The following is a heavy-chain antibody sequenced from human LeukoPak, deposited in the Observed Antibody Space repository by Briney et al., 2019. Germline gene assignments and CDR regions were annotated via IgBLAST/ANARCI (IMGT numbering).Heavy chain of an antibody. CDR1: GGSISSGSYY. CDR2: IYTSGST. J-gene: IGHJ4*02. V-gene: IGHV4-61*02. D-gene: IGHD3-10*01. CDR3: ARALPPDYYDSGTYSTGRYFDY. Sequence: SETLSLTCTVSGGSISSGSYYWSWIRQPAGKGLEWIGRIYTSGSTNYNPSLKSRVTISVDTSKNQFSLKLSSVTAADTAVYYCARALPPDYYDSGTYSTGRYFDYWGQGTLVTVSS.